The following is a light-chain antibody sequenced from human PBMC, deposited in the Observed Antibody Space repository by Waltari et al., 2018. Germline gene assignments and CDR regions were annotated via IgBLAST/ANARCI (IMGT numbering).Light chain of an antibody. CDR1: QSVLYSPNNKNY. CDR3: QQYFSTPPVT. V-gene: IGKV4-1*01. CDR2: WAS. J-gene: IGKJ4*01. Sequence: DIVMTQSPDSLAVSLGERATINCKSSQSVLYSPNNKNYLAWYNPKSGQPPKLLIYWASTRESGVPDRFSGSGSGTDFTLTISSLQAEDVAVYYCQQYFSTPPVTFGGGTKVEIK.